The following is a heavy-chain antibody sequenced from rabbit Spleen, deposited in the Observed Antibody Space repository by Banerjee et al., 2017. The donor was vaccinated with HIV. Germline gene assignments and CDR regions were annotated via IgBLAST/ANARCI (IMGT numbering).Heavy chain of an antibody. CDR1: GFSFSSSDY. D-gene: IGHD8-1*01. Sequence: QSLEESGGDLVKPGASLTLTCTASGFSFSSSDYMCWVRQAPGKGLEWISCIAGSSGFTYSATWAKGRFTCSKTSSTTVTLQVTSLTAADTATYFCARDTGSSFSSYGMDLWAQGPSSPS. V-gene: IGHV1S40*01. CDR3: ARDTGSSFSSYGMDL. J-gene: IGHJ6*01. CDR2: IAGSSGFT.